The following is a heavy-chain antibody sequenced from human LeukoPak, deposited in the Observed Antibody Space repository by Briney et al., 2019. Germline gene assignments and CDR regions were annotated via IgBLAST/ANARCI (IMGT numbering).Heavy chain of an antibody. V-gene: IGHV4-39*01. Sequence: SETLSLTCTISGSSITSVSHYWGWIRQPPGKGLEWIGDNYYTGSTYYSPSLRSRVTMSVHTSENQFSLRLNSVTAVDTAVYYCARRWGNIVGVTYEYWGQGTLVTVSS. D-gene: IGHD3-16*01. J-gene: IGHJ4*02. CDR1: GSSITSVSHY. CDR3: ARRWGNIVGVTYEY. CDR2: NYYTGST.